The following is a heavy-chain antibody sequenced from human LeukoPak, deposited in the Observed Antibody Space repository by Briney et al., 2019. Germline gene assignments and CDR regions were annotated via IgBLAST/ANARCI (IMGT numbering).Heavy chain of an antibody. D-gene: IGHD3-16*01. J-gene: IGHJ4*02. CDR2: IYYTGIT. CDR3: AASSGVTLGRF. CDR1: GGSISSGAFY. Sequence: PSETLSLTCTVSGGSISSGAFYNNWIRQRPGTGLEWIGYIYYTGITSYNPSLKSRATMSVDTSLNQVSLKLTSLTAADTAVYYCAASSGVTLGRFWGQGTLVTVSS. V-gene: IGHV4-31*03.